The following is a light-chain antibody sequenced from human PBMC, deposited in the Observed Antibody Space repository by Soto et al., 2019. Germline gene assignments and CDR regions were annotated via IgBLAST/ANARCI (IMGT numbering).Light chain of an antibody. Sequence: QSVLTQPASVSGSPGQSITISCTGTSSDVGSYNLVSWYQKHPGKAPKLMIYEGSKRPSGVSNRFSGSKSGNTASLTISGLQAEDEADYYCCSYAGSSTFVFGAGTKVNVL. CDR3: CSYAGSSTFV. CDR2: EGS. J-gene: IGLJ1*01. V-gene: IGLV2-23*01. CDR1: SSDVGSYNL.